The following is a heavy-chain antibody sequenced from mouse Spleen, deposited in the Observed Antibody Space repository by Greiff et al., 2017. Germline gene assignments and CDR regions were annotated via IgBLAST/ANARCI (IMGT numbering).Heavy chain of an antibody. CDR1: GFTFSSYA. CDR3: ARVTTVVATKFDY. V-gene: IGHV5-9-3*01. CDR2: ISSGGGNT. J-gene: IGHJ2*01. Sequence: EVQLVESGGGLVKLGGSLKLSCAASGFTFSSYAMSWVRQTPEKRLEWVATISSGGGNTYYPDSVKGRFTISRDNAKNTLYLQMSSLKSEDTAMYYCARVTTVVATKFDYWGQGTTLTVSS. D-gene: IGHD1-1*01.